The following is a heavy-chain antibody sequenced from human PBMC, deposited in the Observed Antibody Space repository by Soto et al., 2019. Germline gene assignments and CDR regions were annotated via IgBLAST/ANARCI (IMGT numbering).Heavy chain of an antibody. J-gene: IGHJ4*01. CDR3: ARGGYYYENSGQNAYDY. CDR1: GGSIISGGYY. D-gene: IGHD3-22*01. CDR2: IYYGGST. Sequence: SETLSLTCTVSGGSIISGGYYWSWIRQHPGKGLEWIGYIYYGGSTYYNPSLKSRATTSGDTSKNQFSLKLSSVTAADTAVYYCARGGYYYENSGQNAYDYWGQGILVTVSS. V-gene: IGHV4-31*03.